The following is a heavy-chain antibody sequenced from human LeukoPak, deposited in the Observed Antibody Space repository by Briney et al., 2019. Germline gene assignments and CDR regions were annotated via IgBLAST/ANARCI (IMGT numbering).Heavy chain of an antibody. CDR3: ARDVGGYAFDY. J-gene: IGHJ4*02. D-gene: IGHD5-12*01. CDR1: GFTFSSYS. Sequence: GGSLRLSCAASGFTFSSYSMNWVRQAPGKGLEWVSYISSSGSAIYYADSVKGRFTISRDNAKNSLYLQMNSLRAEDTAIYFCARDVGGYAFDYWGQGTLVTVSS. CDR2: ISSSGSAI. V-gene: IGHV3-48*01.